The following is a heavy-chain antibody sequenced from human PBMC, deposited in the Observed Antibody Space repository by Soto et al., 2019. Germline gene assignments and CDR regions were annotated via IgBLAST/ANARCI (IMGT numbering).Heavy chain of an antibody. V-gene: IGHV3-23*01. D-gene: IGHD6-19*01. Sequence: EVQLLESGGGVVQPGGSLRLSCVASGFNFKKFAMSWVRQAPGEGLEWVSGISCCGGSTSYADSGKGRFSIARDDSTNTLSLQMNNLRVEDTAQYYCAKADGEQWLLPHLDKWGQGTLVTVS. CDR2: ISCCGGST. J-gene: IGHJ4*02. CDR1: GFNFKKFA. CDR3: AKADGEQWLLPHLDK.